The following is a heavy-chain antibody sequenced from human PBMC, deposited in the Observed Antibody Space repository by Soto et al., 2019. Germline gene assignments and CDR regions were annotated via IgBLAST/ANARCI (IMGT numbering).Heavy chain of an antibody. CDR1: GFTFSDYY. V-gene: IGHV3-11*06. CDR3: ARDLGHYVLDV. D-gene: IGHD3-16*01. Sequence: PXGSLRLSCAAAGFTFSDYYMSWIRQAPGKGLEWVSYISSSSSYTNYADSVKGRFTISRDNAKNSLYLQMNSLRAEGTAVYYCARDLGHYVLDVSGQGTTVTVSS. J-gene: IGHJ6*02. CDR2: ISSSSSYT.